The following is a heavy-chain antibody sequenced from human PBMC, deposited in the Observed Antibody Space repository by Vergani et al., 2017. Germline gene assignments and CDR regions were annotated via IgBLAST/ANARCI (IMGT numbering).Heavy chain of an antibody. J-gene: IGHJ5*02. CDR2: IYYSWST. CDR1: GASIRSSHYY. V-gene: IGHV4-39*01. Sequence: QLQLQESGPGLVKPSATLSLTCSVSGASIRSSHYYWGWIRQPPGKGLDWIASIYYSWSTYYNPSLKSRVTISVDTSKNQFSLKLSSLTAADTAVYFCARHSTVEWLVKLGWIDPWVQGILVTVSS. CDR3: ARHSTVEWLVKLGWIDP. D-gene: IGHD6-19*01.